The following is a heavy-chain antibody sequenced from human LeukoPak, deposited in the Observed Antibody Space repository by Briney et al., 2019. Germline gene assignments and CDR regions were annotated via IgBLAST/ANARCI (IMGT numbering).Heavy chain of an antibody. Sequence: PSETLSLTCTVSGGSISSYYWSWSRQPPGKGLEWIGYIYYSGSTNYNPSLKSRVTISVDTSKNQFSLKLSSVTAADTAVYYCARDCSGGSCYSSHYYYGMDVWGQGTTVTVSS. D-gene: IGHD2-15*01. J-gene: IGHJ6*02. V-gene: IGHV4-59*01. CDR2: IYYSGST. CDR3: ARDCSGGSCYSSHYYYGMDV. CDR1: GGSISSYY.